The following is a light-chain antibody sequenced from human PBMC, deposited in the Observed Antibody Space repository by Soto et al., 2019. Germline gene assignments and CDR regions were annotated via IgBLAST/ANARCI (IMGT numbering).Light chain of an antibody. Sequence: EIHMTQSPCSGSSSVVYIVNIICXASQGISRSLAWYQQKPGKAPKLLIYAASSLQSGVPSRFSGSGFGTDFTLTISSLQPEDSAIYYCQQADTFPITFGQGTRLEIK. CDR1: QGISRS. CDR2: AAS. CDR3: QQADTFPIT. V-gene: IGKV1D-12*01. J-gene: IGKJ5*01.